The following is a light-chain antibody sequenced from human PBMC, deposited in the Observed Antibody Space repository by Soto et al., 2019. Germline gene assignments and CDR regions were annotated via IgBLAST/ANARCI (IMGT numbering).Light chain of an antibody. CDR2: GAS. V-gene: IGKV3-15*01. Sequence: EIMMTQSPSTLSVSPGERATLSCRASQSVSSDLAWYHQKPGQAPRLLIYGASTRATGIPARFSGSGSGTEFTLTISRLEPEDFAVYYCQQYNDWPLTFGQGTKVDIK. J-gene: IGKJ1*01. CDR1: QSVSSD. CDR3: QQYNDWPLT.